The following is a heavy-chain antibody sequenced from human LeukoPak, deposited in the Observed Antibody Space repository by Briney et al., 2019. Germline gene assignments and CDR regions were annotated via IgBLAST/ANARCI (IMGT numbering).Heavy chain of an antibody. V-gene: IGHV4-59*01. CDR2: ISDSGST. D-gene: IGHD3-3*01. CDR1: GGSFSGYY. Sequence: SETLSLTCAVYGGSFSGYYWSWIRQPPGKGLEWIGYISDSGSTNYNPSLKSRVTMSVDTSKNQFSLKLSSVTAADPAVYYCARHNYDFWSGNNWFDPWGQGTLVTVSS. CDR3: ARHNYDFWSGNNWFDP. J-gene: IGHJ5*02.